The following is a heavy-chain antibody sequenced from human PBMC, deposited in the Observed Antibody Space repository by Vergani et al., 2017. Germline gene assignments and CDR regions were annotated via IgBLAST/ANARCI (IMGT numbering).Heavy chain of an antibody. CDR1: GYTFTDHY. D-gene: IGHD4-17*01. V-gene: IGHV1-69-2*01. J-gene: IGHJ6*02. CDR2: VDPEDGET. Sequence: EVQLVQSGAEVKKPRATMKISCKVSGYTFTDHYMHWVKQAPGKGLEWMGLVDPEDGETIYAEKFKGRVTIAADTATDTAHLELSSLRSEDTAGDYCATPQTVTTGGMEVWGQGTTVIVSS. CDR3: ATPQTVTTGGMEV.